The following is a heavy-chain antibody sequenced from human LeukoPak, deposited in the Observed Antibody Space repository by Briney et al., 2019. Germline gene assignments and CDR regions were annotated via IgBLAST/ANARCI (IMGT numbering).Heavy chain of an antibody. V-gene: IGHV1-2*02. D-gene: IGHD1-1*01. CDR1: GYTFTDYY. Sequence: GASVKVSCKASGYTFTDYYMHWVRQAPGQGLEWMGWINPNSGGTNYAQKFQGRVTMTRDTSISTAHMELSRLRSDDTAVYYCARERVLGGTQSNTEYFQHWGQGTLVTVSS. CDR2: INPNSGGT. CDR3: ARERVLGGTQSNTEYFQH. J-gene: IGHJ1*01.